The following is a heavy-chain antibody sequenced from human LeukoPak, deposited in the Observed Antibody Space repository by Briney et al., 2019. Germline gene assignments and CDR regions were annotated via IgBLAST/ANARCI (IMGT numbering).Heavy chain of an antibody. V-gene: IGHV4-4*07. D-gene: IGHD5-12*01. CDR2: IFITGST. CDR1: GDSINCCC. Sequence: SDTLSLTCAVSGDSINCCCWTWIRQSAGKGLEWIGRIFITGSTNYNPSLQGRVTMSVDRSRSLVSLRLTSVTAADTAVYYCVRQGYDYGAFNAWGQGTLVTVSS. J-gene: IGHJ4*02. CDR3: VRQGYDYGAFNA.